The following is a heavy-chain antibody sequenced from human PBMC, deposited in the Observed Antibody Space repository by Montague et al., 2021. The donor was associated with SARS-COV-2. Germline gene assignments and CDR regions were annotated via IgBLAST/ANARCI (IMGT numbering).Heavy chain of an antibody. D-gene: IGHD3-10*01. Sequence: SETLSLTCTVSGDSISDYYWGWIRQPPGMGLEWIGYIFRSGVTNYNPPLKSRVIISLDTSKSQFSLRLSSVTAADTAIYYCARTSRGSRYFYGVDVWGQGTAVTVSS. V-gene: IGHV4-59*01. CDR3: ARTSRGSRYFYGVDV. CDR2: IFRSGVT. CDR1: GDSISDYY. J-gene: IGHJ6*02.